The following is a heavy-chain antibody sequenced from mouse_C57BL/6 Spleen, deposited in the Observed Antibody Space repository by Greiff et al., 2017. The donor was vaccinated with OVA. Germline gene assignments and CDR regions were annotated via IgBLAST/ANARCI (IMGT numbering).Heavy chain of an antibody. CDR2: IYPGDGDT. D-gene: IGHD1-3*01. CDR1: GYAFSSSW. J-gene: IGHJ2*01. Sequence: VQRVESGPELVKPGASVKISCKASGYAFSSSWMNWVKQRPGKGLEWIGRIYPGDGDTNYNGKFKGKATLTADKSSSTAYMQLSSLTSEDSAVYFCARRGNNYYFDYWGQGTTLTVSS. CDR3: ARRGNNYYFDY. V-gene: IGHV1-82*01.